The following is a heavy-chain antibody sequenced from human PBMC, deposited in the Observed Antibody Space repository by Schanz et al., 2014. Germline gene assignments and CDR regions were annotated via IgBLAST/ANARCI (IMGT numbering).Heavy chain of an antibody. CDR2: ITYNGGTI. CDR3: VRDSFFAFDY. J-gene: IGHJ4*02. V-gene: IGHV3-48*01. D-gene: IGHD3-3*01. Sequence: EVQLVESGGGLVQPGGSLRLSCTASGFTFSDYWMSWVRQAPGKGLEWISYITYNGGTIYYADSVKGRFTISRDNAKNSVFLQMNSLRAEDTAVYYCVRDSFFAFDYWGQGTLVTVSS. CDR1: GFTFSDYW.